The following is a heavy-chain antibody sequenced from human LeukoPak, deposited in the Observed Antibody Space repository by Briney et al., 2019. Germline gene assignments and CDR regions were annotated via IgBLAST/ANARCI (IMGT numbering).Heavy chain of an antibody. CDR3: ARSPSITMVRGVIDY. V-gene: IGHV1-8*02. J-gene: IGHJ4*02. CDR2: MNPNSGNT. D-gene: IGHD3-10*01. Sequence: ASVKVSCKASGYIFSSYGINWVRQATGQGLEWMGWMNPNSGNTGYAQKFQGRVTMTRNTSISTAYMELSSLRSEDTAVYYCARSPSITMVRGVIDYWGQGTLVTVSS. CDR1: GYIFSSYG.